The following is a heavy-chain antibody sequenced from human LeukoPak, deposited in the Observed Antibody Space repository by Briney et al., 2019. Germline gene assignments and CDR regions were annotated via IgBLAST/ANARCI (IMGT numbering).Heavy chain of an antibody. CDR3: ARDSWAATPNHDAFDI. J-gene: IGHJ3*02. D-gene: IGHD2-15*01. Sequence: ASVKVSCKASGYTFTSYDINWVRQATGQGLEWMGWMNPNSGNTGYAQKLQGRVTMTTDTSTSTAYMELRSLRSDDTAVYYCARDSWAATPNHDAFDIWGQGTMVTVSS. CDR1: GYTFTSYD. CDR2: MNPNSGNT. V-gene: IGHV1-8*01.